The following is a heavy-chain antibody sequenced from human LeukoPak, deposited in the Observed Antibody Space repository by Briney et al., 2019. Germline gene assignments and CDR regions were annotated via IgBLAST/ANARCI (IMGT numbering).Heavy chain of an antibody. J-gene: IGHJ4*02. CDR2: IYYGGST. V-gene: IGHV4-39*01. CDR3: ARLYRSDLRTTIFAYFDY. D-gene: IGHD3-3*01. Sequence: PSETLSLTCTVSGGSIISSNYYWGWIRQPPGKGLEWIGSIYYGGSTYYYPSLKSRVTISVDTSKNQFSLKLSSMTAADTAVYYCARLYRSDLRTTIFAYFDYWGQGTLVTVSS. CDR1: GGSIISSNYY.